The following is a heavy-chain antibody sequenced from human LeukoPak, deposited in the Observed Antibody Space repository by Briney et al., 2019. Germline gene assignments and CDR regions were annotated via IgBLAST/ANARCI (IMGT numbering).Heavy chain of an antibody. CDR1: GFTFSSYE. V-gene: IGHV3-48*03. CDR3: ARAKYDSSGYYYSGFDI. Sequence: PGGSLRLSCEASGFTFSSYEMNWVRQAPGNGLEWISYITTRGSPIYYADSVEGRFTMSRDNAKKSLYLQMNSLRAEDTAVYYCARAKYDSSGYYYSGFDIWGQGTMVTVSS. J-gene: IGHJ3*02. D-gene: IGHD3-22*01. CDR2: ITTRGSPI.